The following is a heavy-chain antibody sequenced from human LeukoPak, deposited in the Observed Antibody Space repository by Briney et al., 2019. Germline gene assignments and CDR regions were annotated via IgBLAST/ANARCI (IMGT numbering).Heavy chain of an antibody. V-gene: IGHV3-23*01. CDR2: ISGSGGST. CDR1: GFTFSSYA. Sequence: GGSLRLSCAASGFTFSSYAMSWVRQAPGKGLEWVSAISGSGGSTYYADSVKGRFTISRDNSKNTLYLQMNSLRAEDTAVYYCASLNPHSSGDHAAADYWGQGTLVTVSS. D-gene: IGHD4-17*01. CDR3: ASLNPHSSGDHAAADY. J-gene: IGHJ4*02.